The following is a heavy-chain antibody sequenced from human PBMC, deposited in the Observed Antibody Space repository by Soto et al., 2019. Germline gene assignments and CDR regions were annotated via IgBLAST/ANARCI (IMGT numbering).Heavy chain of an antibody. J-gene: IGHJ4*02. CDR2: IGSSGSTI. CDR3: ARGLWGTLPTPEF. CDR1: GFTLSDYY. V-gene: IGHV3-11*01. D-gene: IGHD3-16*01. Sequence: QVQLVESGGGLVKPGGSLRLSCAASGFTLSDYYMSWIRQAPGKGLEWISYIGSSGSTIYYADSVKSRCTISRDNAKNSLYRQMNSLRADDTAVYYCARGLWGTLPTPEFWGQGALVTVSS.